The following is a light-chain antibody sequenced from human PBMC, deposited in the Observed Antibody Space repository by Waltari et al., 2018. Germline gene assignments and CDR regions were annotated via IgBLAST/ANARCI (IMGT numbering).Light chain of an antibody. Sequence: DSQMTQSPSSLSASVGDRVTITCQASQDIRKNLNWFQQKPVKAPQVLIFDASNSQAAVPSRFSRSISGTDFAFTISSLQPEDIRTYFCQQYANLPLTFGGRNRMAIK. V-gene: IGKV1-33*01. J-gene: IGKJ4*01. CDR1: QDIRKN. CDR3: QQYANLPLT. CDR2: DAS.